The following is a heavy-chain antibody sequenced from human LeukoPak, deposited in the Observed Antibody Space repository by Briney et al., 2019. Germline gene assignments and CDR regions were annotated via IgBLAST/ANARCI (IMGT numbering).Heavy chain of an antibody. CDR3: ARGSGSYGGFDY. V-gene: IGHV3-66*01. Sequence: GGSLRLSGAASGFLVNNNYMTWVRQAPGKGLEWVSVIYRGGSTYYADSVKGRFTISRDNFKNTLYLQVSSLRVEDTAVYYCARGSGSYGGFDYWGQGALVTVSS. CDR2: IYRGGST. D-gene: IGHD1-26*01. J-gene: IGHJ4*02. CDR1: GFLVNNNY.